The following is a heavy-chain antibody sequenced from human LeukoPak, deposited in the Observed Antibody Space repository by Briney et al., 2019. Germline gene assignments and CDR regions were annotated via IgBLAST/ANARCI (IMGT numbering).Heavy chain of an antibody. J-gene: IGHJ1*01. CDR1: GGSFSGYY. V-gene: IGHV4-34*01. Sequence: PSETLSLTCAVYGGSFSGYYWSWIRQPPGKGLEWIGEINHSGSTNYNPSLKSRVTISVDTSKNQFSLKLSSVTAADTAVCYCARGRLLLQHWGQGTLVTVSS. CDR2: INHSGST. CDR3: ARGRLLLQH. D-gene: IGHD2-21*02.